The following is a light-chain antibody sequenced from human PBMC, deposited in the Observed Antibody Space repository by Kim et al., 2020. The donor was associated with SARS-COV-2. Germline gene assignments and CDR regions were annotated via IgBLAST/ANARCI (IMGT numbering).Light chain of an antibody. V-gene: IGKV3-15*01. CDR2: GAS. CDR1: QSVSSN. CDR3: QQYNNWPPLT. Sequence: SPGDSATLSCRASQSVSSNFAWYQQKPGQAPRLLIYGASTRATGIPARFSGSGSGTEFTLTISSLQSEDFAVYYCQQYNNWPPLTFGGGTKVDIK. J-gene: IGKJ4*01.